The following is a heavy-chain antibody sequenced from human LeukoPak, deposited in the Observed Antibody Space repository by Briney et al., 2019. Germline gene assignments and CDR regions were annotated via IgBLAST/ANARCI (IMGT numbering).Heavy chain of an antibody. J-gene: IGHJ4*02. V-gene: IGHV3-48*01. CDR3: ARGTH. CDR1: GFTFSSYA. Sequence: PGGSLRLSCAASGFTFSSYAMSWVRQAPGKGLEWVSYISSSSTIYYADSVKGRFTISRDNAKNSLYLQMNSLRAEDTAVYYCARGTHWGQGTLVTVSS. CDR2: ISSSSTI.